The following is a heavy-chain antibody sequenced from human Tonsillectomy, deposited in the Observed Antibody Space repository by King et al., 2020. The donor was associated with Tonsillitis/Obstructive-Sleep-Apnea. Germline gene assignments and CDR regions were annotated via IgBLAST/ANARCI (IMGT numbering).Heavy chain of an antibody. D-gene: IGHD5-12*01. J-gene: IGHJ1*01. CDR1: GYTFTGYA. V-gene: IGHV7-4-1*02. CDR2: INTNTGNP. Sequence: VQLVQSGSELKKPGASVKVSCKASGYTFTGYAMNWVRQAPGQGLEWMGWINTNTGNPTYAQDFTGRFVFSLDTSVSTAYLQISSLKAEDTAVYYCARDASYSDYDSDPPVYWGQRTLVTASS. CDR3: ARDASYSDYDSDPPVY.